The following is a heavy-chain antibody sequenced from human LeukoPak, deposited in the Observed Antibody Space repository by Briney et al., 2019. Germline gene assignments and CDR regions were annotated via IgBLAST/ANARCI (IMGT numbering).Heavy chain of an antibody. V-gene: IGHV3-23*01. CDR3: AKSIGGVYTGSDY. J-gene: IGHJ4*02. D-gene: IGHD3-16*01. CDR1: VFSFSTYA. Sequence: PGGSLRLSCAASVFSFSTYAMSWVRQAPGKGLEWVSLITNGGGNTYYTNSVKGRFTTSRDNSENTLYLQMNSLTAEDTAIYYCAKSIGGVYTGSDYWGQGTLVTVSS. CDR2: ITNGGGNT.